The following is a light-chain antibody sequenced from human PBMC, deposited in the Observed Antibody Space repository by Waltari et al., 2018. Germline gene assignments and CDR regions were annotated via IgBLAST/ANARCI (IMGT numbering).Light chain of an antibody. CDR3: SSFAGSTNWV. J-gene: IGLJ3*02. CDR2: EVT. V-gene: IGLV2-8*01. Sequence: QSALPQPPSASGSPGQSVTISCTGTSSDIRGYNHVPWYQQHPGKAPKLMIYEVTKRPAGVPDRFSASKSGNTASLTVSGLQAEDEADYYCSSFAGSTNWVFGGGTKLTVL. CDR1: SSDIRGYNH.